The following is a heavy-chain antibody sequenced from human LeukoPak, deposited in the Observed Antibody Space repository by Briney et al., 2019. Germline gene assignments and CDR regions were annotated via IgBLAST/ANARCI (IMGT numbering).Heavy chain of an antibody. V-gene: IGHV3-66*04. CDR1: GFTVSSNY. J-gene: IGHJ6*03. D-gene: IGHD4-17*01. CDR3: AKHPIRGDYGDPDGWYMDV. Sequence: PGGSLRLSCAASGFTVSSNYMSWVRQAPGKGLGWVSVIYSGGSTYYADSVKGRFTISRDNSKNTLYLQMNSLRAEDTAVYYCAKHPIRGDYGDPDGWYMDVWGKGTTVTISS. CDR2: IYSGGST.